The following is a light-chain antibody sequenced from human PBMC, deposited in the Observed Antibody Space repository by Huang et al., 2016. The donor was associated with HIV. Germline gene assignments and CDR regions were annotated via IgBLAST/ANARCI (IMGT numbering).Light chain of an antibody. CDR2: STS. V-gene: IGKV1-NL1*01. CDR1: QGISNS. J-gene: IGKJ1*01. CDR3: QQYYTSPT. Sequence: DIQMTQSPSSLSAFVGDTVTITCRASQGISNSVAWYQQKPVKAPKLLIYSTSRLESGVPSRFRGGGSGTDYTLTINSLQPDDFSTYYCQQYYTSPTFGQGSKVEIK.